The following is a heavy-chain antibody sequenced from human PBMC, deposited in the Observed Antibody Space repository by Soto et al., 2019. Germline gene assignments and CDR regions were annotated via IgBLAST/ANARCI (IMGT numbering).Heavy chain of an antibody. CDR1: GGTFSSYA. D-gene: IGHD1-1*01. Sequence: SVKVSCKASGGTFSSYATSGLGQAPGQGLEWMGGIIPIFGTANYAQKVQGRVTITADESTSTAHMALSRLRSGATPVWGCGRGARRGNNCYYYYGMDVWGRGTPVTVSS. CDR2: IIPIFGTA. V-gene: IGHV1-69*13. CDR3: GRGARRGNNCYYYYGMDV. J-gene: IGHJ6*02.